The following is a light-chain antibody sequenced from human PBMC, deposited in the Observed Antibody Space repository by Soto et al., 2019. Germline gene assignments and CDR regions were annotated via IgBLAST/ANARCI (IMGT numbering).Light chain of an antibody. J-gene: IGLJ7*01. Sequence: QPVLTQPASVSGFPGQSITLSCTGTSSDVGGYDYVSWYQHHPGKAPKLMIYDVSNRPLGVSNRFSGSKSGNTASLTISGLQAEDEADYYCNSYTSSSTLVFGGGTQLTVL. CDR3: NSYTSSSTLV. CDR1: SSDVGGYDY. CDR2: DVS. V-gene: IGLV2-14*03.